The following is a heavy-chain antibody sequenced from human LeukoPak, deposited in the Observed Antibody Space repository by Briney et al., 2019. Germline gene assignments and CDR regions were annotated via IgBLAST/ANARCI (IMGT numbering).Heavy chain of an antibody. V-gene: IGHV4-59*01. CDR2: IYYSGST. Sequence: ASETLSLTCTVSGGSISSYYWSWIRQPPGKGLEWIGYIYYSGSTNYNPSLKRRVTISVDTSKNQFSLKLNSVTAADTAVYYCAREVVATGYYFDYWGQGTLVTVSS. CDR1: GGSISSYY. CDR3: AREVVATGYYFDY. D-gene: IGHD5-12*01. J-gene: IGHJ4*02.